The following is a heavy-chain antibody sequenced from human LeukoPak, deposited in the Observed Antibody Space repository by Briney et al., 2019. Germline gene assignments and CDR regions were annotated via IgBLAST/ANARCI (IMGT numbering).Heavy chain of an antibody. J-gene: IGHJ4*02. CDR2: IKQGGSKK. V-gene: IGHV3-7*01. CDR1: GFTFSSYW. CDR3: ARDGRYYYDSSGYYFGY. D-gene: IGHD3-22*01. Sequence: GGSLRLSCAASGFTFSSYWMSWVRQAPGKGLEWVANIKQGGSKKYYVDSVKGRFTISRDNAKNSLYLQMNSLRAEDTAVYYRARDGRYYYDSSGYYFGYWGQGTLVTVSS.